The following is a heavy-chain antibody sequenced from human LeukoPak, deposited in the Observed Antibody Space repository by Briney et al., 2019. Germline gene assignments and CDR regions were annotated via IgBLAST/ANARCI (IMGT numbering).Heavy chain of an antibody. V-gene: IGHV3-23*01. Sequence: GGSLRLSCAASGFTFSSYGISWVRQAPGKGLEWVSGISGSGGSTHYADSVKGRFTISRDNSKNTLYLQMNSLRAEDTAVYYCARGNSGYDYWGQGTLVTVSS. CDR2: ISGSGGST. CDR3: ARGNSGYDY. D-gene: IGHD3-22*01. CDR1: GFTFSSYG. J-gene: IGHJ4*02.